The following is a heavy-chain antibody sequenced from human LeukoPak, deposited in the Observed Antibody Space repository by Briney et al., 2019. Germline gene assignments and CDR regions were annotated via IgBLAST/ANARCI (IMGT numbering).Heavy chain of an antibody. J-gene: IGHJ4*02. Sequence: GASVKVSCKASGYTFTSYYMHRVRQAPGQGLEWMGIINPSGGSTSYTQKFQGRVTMTRDTSTSTVYMELSSLRSEDTAVYYCARGSSWYYFDYWGQGTLVTVSS. CDR3: ARGSSWYYFDY. V-gene: IGHV1-46*01. CDR1: GYTFTSYY. D-gene: IGHD6-13*01. CDR2: INPSGGST.